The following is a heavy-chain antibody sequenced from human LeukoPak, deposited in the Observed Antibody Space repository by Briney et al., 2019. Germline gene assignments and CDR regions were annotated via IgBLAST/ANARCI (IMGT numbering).Heavy chain of an antibody. D-gene: IGHD3-22*01. CDR2: INPNSGGT. Sequence: ASVKVSCKASGYTFTGHYMHWVRQAPGQGLEWMGWINPNSGGTNYAQKFQGRVTMTRDTSISTAYMELSRLRSDDTAVYYCAKVRKMSGYYSLDYWGQGTLVTVSS. CDR3: AKVRKMSGYYSLDY. V-gene: IGHV1-2*02. J-gene: IGHJ4*02. CDR1: GYTFTGHY.